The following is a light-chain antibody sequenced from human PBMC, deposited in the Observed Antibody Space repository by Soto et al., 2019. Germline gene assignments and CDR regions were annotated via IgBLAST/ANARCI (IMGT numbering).Light chain of an antibody. CDR2: GAS. J-gene: IGKJ5*01. CDR1: QSVNSK. V-gene: IGKV3-15*01. Sequence: EIVMTQSPATLSVSPGERVSLPCRASQSVNSKLAWYQQKPGQAPRLLIYGASTRATGIPARFSGSGSGTEFTLTISSLQSEDFAVYFCQQYNNWPPITFGQGTRLEIK. CDR3: QQYNNWPPIT.